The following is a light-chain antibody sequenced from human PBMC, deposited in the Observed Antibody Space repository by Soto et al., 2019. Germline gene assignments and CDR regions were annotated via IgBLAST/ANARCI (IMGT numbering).Light chain of an antibody. V-gene: IGKV3-20*01. Sequence: ESVLTKSPGTLSLSPGERATLSCRASQTVRNNYLAWYQQKPGQAPRLLIYDASSRATGIPDRFSGGGSGTDFTLTISRLEPEDFAVYYCQQFTSYPLTFGCGTQVDIK. J-gene: IGKJ4*01. CDR2: DAS. CDR3: QQFTSYPLT. CDR1: QTVRNNY.